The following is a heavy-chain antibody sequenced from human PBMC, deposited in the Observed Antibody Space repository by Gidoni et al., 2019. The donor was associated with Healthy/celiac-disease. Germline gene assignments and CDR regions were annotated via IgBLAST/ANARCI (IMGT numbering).Heavy chain of an antibody. CDR2: ISSSGSTI. V-gene: IGHV3-11*01. CDR3: ARDLHSSSSKYYYGMDV. Sequence: QVQLVESGGGLVKPGGSLSLSCAASGFTFSDYYVSWIRQAPGKGLEWVSYISSSGSTIYYADSVKGRFTISRDNAKNSLYLKMNSLRAEDTAVYYCARDLHSSSSKYYYGMDVWGQGTTVTVSS. CDR1: GFTFSDYY. D-gene: IGHD6-6*01. J-gene: IGHJ6*02.